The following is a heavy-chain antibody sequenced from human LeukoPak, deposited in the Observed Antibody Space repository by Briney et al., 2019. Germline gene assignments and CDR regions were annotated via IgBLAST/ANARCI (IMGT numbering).Heavy chain of an antibody. CDR2: IYYSGST. D-gene: IGHD5-12*01. V-gene: IGHV4-39*01. CDR1: GGSISSSSYY. J-gene: IGHJ3*02. Sequence: SETLSLTCTVSGGSISSSSYYLGWIRQPPGKGLEWIGSIYYSGSTYYNPSLKSRVTMSVDTSKNQFSLKLSSVTAADTAVYYCARHGHSEYRSYENASDTWGQGTMVTVSS. CDR3: ARHGHSEYRSYENASDT.